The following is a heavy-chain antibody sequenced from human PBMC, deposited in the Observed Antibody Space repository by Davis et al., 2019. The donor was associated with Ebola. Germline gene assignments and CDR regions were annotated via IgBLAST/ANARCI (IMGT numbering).Heavy chain of an antibody. Sequence: SGPTLVKPTQTLTLTCTFSGFSLSTRGMGVGWIRQPPGKALEWLGVMHWDDVKRYSPSLKSRLTITKDTSKNQVVLTMTSMAPVDTATYYCVHQRHCSNTNCYAVRYDFWTGYSDWYFDLWGRGILVTVSS. D-gene: IGHD3/OR15-3a*01. V-gene: IGHV2-5*02. J-gene: IGHJ2*01. CDR1: GFSLSTRGMG. CDR3: VHQRHCSNTNCYAVRYDFWTGYSDWYFDL. CDR2: MHWDDVK.